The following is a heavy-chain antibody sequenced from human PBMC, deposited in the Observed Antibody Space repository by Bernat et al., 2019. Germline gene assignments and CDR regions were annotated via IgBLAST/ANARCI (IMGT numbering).Heavy chain of an antibody. D-gene: IGHD3-10*01. V-gene: IGHV4-31*03. Sequence: QVQLQESGPGLVKPSQTLSLTCTVSGGSISSGGYYWSWIRQHPGKGLEWIGYIYYSGSTYYNPSLKSRVTISVDTSKNQFSLKLSSVTAADTAVYYCAREWSQGYYGSGSYSRQLDYWGQGTLVTVSS. CDR2: IYYSGST. CDR3: AREWSQGYYGSGSYSRQLDY. J-gene: IGHJ4*02. CDR1: GGSISSGGYY.